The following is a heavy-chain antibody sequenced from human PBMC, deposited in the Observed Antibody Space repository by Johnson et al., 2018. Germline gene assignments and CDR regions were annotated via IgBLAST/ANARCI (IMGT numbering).Heavy chain of an antibody. CDR3: ARDQHPGAVNWNYDPNWFDP. V-gene: IGHV1-69*12. CDR2: IIPIFGTT. J-gene: IGHJ5*02. CDR1: GGTFSSYA. Sequence: QVQLVQSGAEVKKPGSSVKVSCKASGGTFSSYAISWVRQAPGQGLEWMGGIIPIFGTTNYAQKFTGRVTITADGSTSSAYMELVSLTAEDTAVFYCARDQHPGAVNWNYDPNWFDPWGQGTLVTVSP. D-gene: IGHD1-7*01.